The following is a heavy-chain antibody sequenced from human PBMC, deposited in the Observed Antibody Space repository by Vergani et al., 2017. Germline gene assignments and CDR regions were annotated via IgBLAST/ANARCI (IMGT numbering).Heavy chain of an antibody. D-gene: IGHD5-12*01. CDR1: GGSISSYY. J-gene: IGHJ4*02. V-gene: IGHV4-59*01. CDR2: IYYSGST. Sequence: QVQLQESGPGLVKPSETLSLTCTVSGGSISSYYWSWIRQPPGKGLEWIWYIYYSGSTNYNPSLKSRVTISVDTSKNQFSLKLSSVTAADTAVYHCARGYSGYDYYFDYWGQGTLVTVSS. CDR3: ARGYSGYDYYFDY.